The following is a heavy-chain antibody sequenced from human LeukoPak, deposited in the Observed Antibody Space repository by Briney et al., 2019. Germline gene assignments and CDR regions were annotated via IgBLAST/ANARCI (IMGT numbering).Heavy chain of an antibody. CDR1: GYSISSGYY. D-gene: IGHD4-11*01. Sequence: SETLSLTCSVSGYSISSGYYWAWIRLTPGKGPEWIGSIYHGGSLYYNPSVRSRVTISADTSKNQFSLKVNSMTAADTAVYYCASPTSSNYAGFFFDFWSQGTLVTVSS. CDR2: IYHGGSL. V-gene: IGHV4-38-2*02. J-gene: IGHJ4*02. CDR3: ASPTSSNYAGFFFDF.